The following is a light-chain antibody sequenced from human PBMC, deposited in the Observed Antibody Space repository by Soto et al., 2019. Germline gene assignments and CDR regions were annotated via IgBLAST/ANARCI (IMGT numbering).Light chain of an antibody. CDR3: CSYAGSSTDVV. V-gene: IGLV2-23*01. Sequence: QSALTQPASVSGSPGQSITISCTGTSSDVGSYKLVSWYQQHPGKAPKLMIYEGSKRPSGVSNRFSGSKSGNTASLTISGLQAEDEADYYCCSYAGSSTDVVFGGGTKRTVL. CDR2: EGS. CDR1: SSDVGSYKL. J-gene: IGLJ2*01.